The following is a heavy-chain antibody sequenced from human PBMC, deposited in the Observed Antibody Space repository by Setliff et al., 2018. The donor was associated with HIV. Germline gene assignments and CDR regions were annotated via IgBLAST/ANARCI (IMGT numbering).Heavy chain of an antibody. V-gene: IGHV1-46*01. J-gene: IGHJ6*02. D-gene: IGHD3-16*01. CDR1: GYTFTSYY. CDR3: ARGWGGQDSYYYGMDV. CDR2: INPGGGST. Sequence: ASVKVSCKASGYTFTSYYMHWVRQAPGQGLEWMGVINPGGGSTTYAQKFQGRVTMTRDTSTSTVYMELSSLRSQDTAMYYCARGWGGQDSYYYGMDVWGQGTTVTAP.